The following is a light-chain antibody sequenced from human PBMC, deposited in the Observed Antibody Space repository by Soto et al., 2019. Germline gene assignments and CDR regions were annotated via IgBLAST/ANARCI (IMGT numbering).Light chain of an antibody. Sequence: EIVLTQSPGTLSLSPWERATLSCRASQTISSSFLAWYQQKPGQAPRLLIYRASRRAPGIPDRFSGSGSWTDFTLTIRRLEPEDFAVYYCHQFGSSPLDTFGPGTKVEIK. J-gene: IGKJ3*01. CDR2: RAS. CDR3: HQFGSSPLDT. V-gene: IGKV3-20*01. CDR1: QTISSSF.